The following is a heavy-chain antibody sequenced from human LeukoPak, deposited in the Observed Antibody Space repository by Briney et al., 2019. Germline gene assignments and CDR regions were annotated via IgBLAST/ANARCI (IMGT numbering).Heavy chain of an antibody. CDR1: GGSISSSSYY. Sequence: SETLSLTCTVSGGSISSSSYYWGWIRQPPGKGLEWIGTIYYIGSTYYNPSLKSRVTISVDTSKNQFSLKLSSVTAADTAVYYCARQSRGELGAIPSRPRGWFDPWGQGTLVTVSS. CDR2: IYYIGST. J-gene: IGHJ5*02. D-gene: IGHD6-6*01. CDR3: ARQSRGELGAIPSRPRGWFDP. V-gene: IGHV4-39*01.